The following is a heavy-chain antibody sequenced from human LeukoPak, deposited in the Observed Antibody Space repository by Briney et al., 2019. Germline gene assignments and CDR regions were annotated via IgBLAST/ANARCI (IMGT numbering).Heavy chain of an antibody. J-gene: IGHJ4*02. V-gene: IGHV3-66*02. CDR2: IHGGGYT. D-gene: IGHD6-19*01. CDR3: ARLAYSSLLGDY. Sequence: GGSVRLSCAACEFIDRGDYMPWVRQARAKGLEGVAVIHGGGYTYYADPVNGRFTISRDNSKSTLYLQMNSLRAEDTAVYYCARLAYSSLLGDYCGQGTLVSVSS. CDR1: EFIDRGDY.